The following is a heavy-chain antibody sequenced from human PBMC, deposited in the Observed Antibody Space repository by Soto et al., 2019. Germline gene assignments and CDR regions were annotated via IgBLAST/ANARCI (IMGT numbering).Heavy chain of an antibody. CDR3: ARGPIFGVGWLPVTY. Sequence: GGSLRLSCAASGFTFSSYGMHWVRQAPGKGLEWVAVIWYDGSNKYYADSVKGRFTISRDNSKNTLYLQMNSLRAEDTAVYYCARGPIFGVGWLPVTYWGQGTLVTVSS. J-gene: IGHJ4*02. CDR1: GFTFSSYG. CDR2: IWYDGSNK. D-gene: IGHD3-3*01. V-gene: IGHV3-33*01.